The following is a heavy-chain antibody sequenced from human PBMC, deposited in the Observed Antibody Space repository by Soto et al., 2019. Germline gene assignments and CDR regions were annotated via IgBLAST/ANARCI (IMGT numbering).Heavy chain of an antibody. CDR3: ARDVERDIVVVPAAGILNYFDY. CDR2: ISSSSSTI. CDR1: GFTFSSYS. D-gene: IGHD2-2*01. J-gene: IGHJ4*02. Sequence: PGGSLRLSCAASGFTFSSYSMNWVRQAPGKGLEWVSYISSSSSTIYYADSVKGRFTISRDNAKNSLYLQMNSLRAEDTAVYYCARDVERDIVVVPAAGILNYFDYWGQGTLVTVSS. V-gene: IGHV3-48*01.